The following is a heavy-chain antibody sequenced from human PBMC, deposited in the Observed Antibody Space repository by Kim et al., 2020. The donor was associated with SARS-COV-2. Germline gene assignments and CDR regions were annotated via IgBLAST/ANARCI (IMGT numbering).Heavy chain of an antibody. D-gene: IGHD6-13*01. Sequence: KFQGRVTITADESTSTAYMELSSLRSEDTAVYYCARVTTGYSSSWYYFDYWGQGTLVTVSS. J-gene: IGHJ4*02. V-gene: IGHV1-69*01. CDR3: ARVTTGYSSSWYYFDY.